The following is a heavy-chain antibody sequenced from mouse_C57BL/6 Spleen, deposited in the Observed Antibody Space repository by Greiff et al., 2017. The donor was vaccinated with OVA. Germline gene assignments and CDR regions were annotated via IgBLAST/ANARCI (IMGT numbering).Heavy chain of an antibody. V-gene: IGHV1-82*01. CDR3: ARGAYSNFYYAMDD. CDR2: IYPGDGDT. Sequence: VQLQESGPELVKPGASVKISCKASGYAFSSSWMNWVKQRPGKGLEWIGRIYPGDGDTNYNGKFKGKATLTADKSSSTAYMQLSSLTSEDSAVYFCARGAYSNFYYAMDDWGQGTSVTVSS. J-gene: IGHJ4*01. CDR1: GYAFSSSW. D-gene: IGHD2-5*01.